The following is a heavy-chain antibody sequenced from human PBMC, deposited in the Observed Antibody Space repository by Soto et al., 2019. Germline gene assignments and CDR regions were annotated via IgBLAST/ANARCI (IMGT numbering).Heavy chain of an antibody. Sequence: QITLKESGPTLVKPTQALTLTCTFSGFSLSTREVVVGWVRQPPGKAPEWLTFIYGNDYKRYSTSLRSRLTITKDSSKSQVILTMTNMDPVDTATDYCVHRTPVTSVDYWGQGTLVSVSS. V-gene: IGHV2-5*01. CDR1: GFSLSTREVV. CDR2: IYGNDYK. J-gene: IGHJ4*02. CDR3: VHRTPVTSVDY. D-gene: IGHD4-17*01.